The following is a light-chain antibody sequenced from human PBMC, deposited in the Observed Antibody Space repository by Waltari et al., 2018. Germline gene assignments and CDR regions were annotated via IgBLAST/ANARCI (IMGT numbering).Light chain of an antibody. Sequence: EIVLTPSPGTLSLSPGERATLSCRASQSVSSSYVAWYQQKPGQAPRLLIYGASSRATGIPDRFSGSGSGTDFTLTISRLEPEDSAVYYCQQYGTSPPWTFGQGTKVEIK. CDR1: QSVSSSY. CDR2: GAS. J-gene: IGKJ1*01. V-gene: IGKV3-20*01. CDR3: QQYGTSPPWT.